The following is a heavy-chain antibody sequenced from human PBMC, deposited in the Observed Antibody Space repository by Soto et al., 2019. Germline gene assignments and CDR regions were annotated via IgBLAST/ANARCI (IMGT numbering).Heavy chain of an antibody. CDR3: ARHDPYVYGMDV. Sequence: RICWSFSADNFVDSVGSWMSKLPGKGLEWMGRIDPSDSYTNYSPSFQGHVTISADKSISTAYLQWSSLKASGTAMYYCARHDPYVYGMDVWVQGPTV. V-gene: IGHV5-10-1*01. J-gene: IGHJ6*02. CDR1: ADNFVDSV. CDR2: IDPSDSYT. D-gene: IGHD2-8*01.